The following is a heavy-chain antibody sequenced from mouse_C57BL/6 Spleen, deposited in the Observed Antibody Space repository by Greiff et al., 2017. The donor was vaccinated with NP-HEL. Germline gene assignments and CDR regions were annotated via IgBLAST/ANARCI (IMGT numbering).Heavy chain of an antibody. CDR1: GYSITSGYY. D-gene: IGHD1-1*01. J-gene: IGHJ2*01. CDR3: ARDQTYYGSSSYYFDY. Sequence: EVQRVESGPGLVKPSQSLSLTCSVTGYSITSGYYWNWIRQFPGNKLEWMGYISYDGSNNYNPSLKNLISITRDTSKNQFFLKLNSVTTEDTATYYCARDQTYYGSSSYYFDYWGQGTTLTVSS. CDR2: ISYDGSN. V-gene: IGHV3-6*01.